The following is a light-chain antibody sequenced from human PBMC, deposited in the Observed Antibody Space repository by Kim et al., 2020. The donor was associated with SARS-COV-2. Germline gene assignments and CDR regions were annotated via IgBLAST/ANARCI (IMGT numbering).Light chain of an antibody. CDR2: DVS. CDR1: SSDVGGYNY. J-gene: IGLJ2*01. V-gene: IGLV2-14*01. Sequence: SELTQPASVSGSPGQSITISCTGTSSDVGGYNYVSWYQQHPGKAPKLMIYDVSKRPSGVSNRFSGSKSGNTASLTISGLQAEDEADYYCSSYTSSRVFGGGTQLTVL. CDR3: SSYTSSRV.